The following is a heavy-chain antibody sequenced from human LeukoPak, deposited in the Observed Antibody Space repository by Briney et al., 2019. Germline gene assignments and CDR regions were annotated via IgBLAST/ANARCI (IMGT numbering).Heavy chain of an antibody. CDR3: ARHPDTIFGVAPTPRGAQKAFDY. J-gene: IGHJ4*02. V-gene: IGHV4-34*01. Sequence: PSETLSLTCAVYGGSFSGYYWSWIRQPPGKGLEWIGEINHSGSTNYNPSLKSRVTISVDTSKNQFSLKLSSVTAADTAVYYCARHPDTIFGVAPTPRGAQKAFDYWGQGTLVTVSS. CDR2: INHSGST. D-gene: IGHD3-3*01. CDR1: GGSFSGYY.